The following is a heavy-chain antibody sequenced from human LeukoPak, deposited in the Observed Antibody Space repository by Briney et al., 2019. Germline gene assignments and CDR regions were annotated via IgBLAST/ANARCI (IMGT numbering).Heavy chain of an antibody. V-gene: IGHV4-4*07. J-gene: IGHJ3*01. CDR3: ARIFDRDV. D-gene: IGHD3-9*01. CDR1: GDSTTNSY. Sequence: PSETLSLICTVSGDSTTNSYWSWIRHSAGTGMEWIGRIHATGSTNYNPSLTSRVSMSLDMPTNQFSLTLSAVTVADTATYYCARIFDRDVWGQGTLVTVSP. CDR2: IHATGST.